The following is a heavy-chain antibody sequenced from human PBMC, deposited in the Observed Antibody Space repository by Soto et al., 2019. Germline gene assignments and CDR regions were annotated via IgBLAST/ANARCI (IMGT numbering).Heavy chain of an antibody. J-gene: IGHJ4*02. V-gene: IGHV1-18*01. Sequence: QIPLVQSGTEVREPGASVKVSCQASGYTFTSYGIIWVRQAPGQGLELMGWISGYNNNKNYAQKYQARVTMTTDTSTGTAYMELRSLRSDDTAVYYCARVGAIAPAEGDYWGQGTLVTVSS. CDR3: ARVGAIAPAEGDY. CDR2: ISGYNNNK. CDR1: GYTFTSYG. D-gene: IGHD6-13*01.